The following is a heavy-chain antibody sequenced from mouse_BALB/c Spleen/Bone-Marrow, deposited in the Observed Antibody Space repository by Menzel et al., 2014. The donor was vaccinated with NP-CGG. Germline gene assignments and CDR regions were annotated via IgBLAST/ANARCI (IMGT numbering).Heavy chain of an antibody. CDR1: GYTFTSYW. CDR3: ARGGFDY. CDR2: INPSNGRT. J-gene: IGHJ2*01. V-gene: IGHV1S81*02. Sequence: QVQLKQSGAELVKPGASVKLSCKASGYTFTSYWMHWVKQRPGQGLEWIGEINPSNGRTNYNEKFKSKATLTVDKSSSTVYMQLSSLTSEDSAVYYCARGGFDYWGQGTTLTVSS.